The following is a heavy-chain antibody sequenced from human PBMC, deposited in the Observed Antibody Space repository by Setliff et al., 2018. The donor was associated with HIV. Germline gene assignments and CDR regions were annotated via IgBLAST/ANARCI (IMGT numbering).Heavy chain of an antibody. D-gene: IGHD2-21*01. CDR3: AKDGGELC. CDR2: IIPAFGSP. J-gene: IGHJ4*02. Sequence: SVKVSCKASGGSFNNDGFNWVRLAPGQGFEWMGRIIPAFGSPSYGQRFQGRVTITADESTRTVYMELRSLSSEDTAVFYCAKDGGELCWGQGTLVTVSS. V-gene: IGHV1-69*13. CDR1: GGSFNNDG.